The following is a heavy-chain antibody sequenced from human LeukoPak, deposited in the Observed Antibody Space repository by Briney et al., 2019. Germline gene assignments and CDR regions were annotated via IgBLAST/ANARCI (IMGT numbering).Heavy chain of an antibody. CDR1: GFTFSSYS. CDR2: ISSSSSTI. Sequence: PGGSLRLSCAASGFTFSSYSMNWVRQAPGKGLEWVSYISSSSSTIYYADSVKGRFTISRDNAKNSLYLQMNSLRAEDTAVYYCARDLSIFPYCSGGSCPNDYWGQGTLVTVSS. D-gene: IGHD2-15*01. V-gene: IGHV3-48*04. J-gene: IGHJ4*02. CDR3: ARDLSIFPYCSGGSCPNDY.